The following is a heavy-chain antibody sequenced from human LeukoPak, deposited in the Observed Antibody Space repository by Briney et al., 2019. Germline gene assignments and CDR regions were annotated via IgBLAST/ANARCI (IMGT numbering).Heavy chain of an antibody. J-gene: IGHJ4*02. Sequence: GGSLRLSCAASGFTFSSYPMTWVRQAPGKRLEWVSTIGSSAGDTHYADSVKGRFTISRDNSKNSLYLQMNSLRAEDTAVYYCAKYYSTSGSSGGRVFDYWGQGSLVTVSS. V-gene: IGHV3-23*01. CDR2: IGSSAGDT. CDR3: AKYYSTSGSSGGRVFDY. CDR1: GFTFSSYP. D-gene: IGHD3-10*01.